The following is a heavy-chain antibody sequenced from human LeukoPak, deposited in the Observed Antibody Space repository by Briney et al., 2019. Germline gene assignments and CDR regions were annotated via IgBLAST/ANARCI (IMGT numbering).Heavy chain of an antibody. J-gene: IGHJ4*02. V-gene: IGHV3-9*01. CDR1: GFTYDNYA. Sequence: PGGSLRLSCIASGFTYDNYAMHWVRQAPGKGLEWVSGIGWNSYNIGYADSVKGRFTISRDNSKNTLYLQMNSLRAEDTAVYYCARDSYWGQGTLVTVSS. CDR3: ARDSY. CDR2: IGWNSYNI.